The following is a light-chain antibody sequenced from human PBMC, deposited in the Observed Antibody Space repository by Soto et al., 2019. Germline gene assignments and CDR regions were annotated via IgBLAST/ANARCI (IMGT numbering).Light chain of an antibody. CDR1: QSVGDTF. V-gene: IGKV3-20*01. CDR2: GVS. Sequence: EIVLTQSPSTLSLSPGEKATLSCRASQSVGDTFLSWYQQKPGLAPRLLIYGVSNRATGIPDRFSGSGSGTDFILTISRLEPEDFALYYCGQFVSSPPRTFGQGTKVEIK. CDR3: GQFVSSPPRT. J-gene: IGKJ1*01.